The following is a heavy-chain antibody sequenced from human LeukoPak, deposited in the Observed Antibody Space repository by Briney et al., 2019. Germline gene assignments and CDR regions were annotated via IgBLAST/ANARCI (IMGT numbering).Heavy chain of an antibody. Sequence: ASVKVSCKASGYTFISYGVSWVRQAPGQGLEWMGWISVYNGNTNYAQKFQGRVTMTTDTPTSTAYMELRSLRSDDTAVYYCARSSGCDYWGQGTLVTVSS. CDR3: ARSSGCDY. J-gene: IGHJ4*02. V-gene: IGHV1-18*01. D-gene: IGHD6-19*01. CDR2: ISVYNGNT. CDR1: GYTFISYG.